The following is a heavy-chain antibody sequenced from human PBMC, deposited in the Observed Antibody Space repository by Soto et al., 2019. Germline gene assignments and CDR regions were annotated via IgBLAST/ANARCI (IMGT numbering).Heavy chain of an antibody. V-gene: IGHV3-11*06. CDR2: ISSSTSYT. CDR1: GFTFSDYY. Sequence: QVQLVESGGGLVKPGGSLRLSCAASGFTFSDYYMSWIRQAPGKGLEWVSHISSSTSYTNYADAVKGRFTISRDNAKNSLYLKMNSLRAEDTAVYYCARDGSNSDFLCGYFYSFDYWGQGTLVTVS. CDR3: ARDGSNSDFLCGYFYSFDY. D-gene: IGHD3-3*01. J-gene: IGHJ4*02.